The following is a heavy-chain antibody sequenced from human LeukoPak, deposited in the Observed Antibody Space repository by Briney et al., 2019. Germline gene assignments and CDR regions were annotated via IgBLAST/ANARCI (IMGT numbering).Heavy chain of an antibody. CDR2: INSDGSST. D-gene: IGHD2-21*02. V-gene: IGHV3-74*01. CDR3: AKGLVVVTANLYYFDY. Sequence: GGSLRLSCAASGFTFSSYWMHWVRQAPGKGLVWVSRINSDGSSTSYADSVKGRFTISRDNAKNTLYLQMNSLRAEDTAVYYCAKGLVVVTANLYYFDYWGQGTLVTVSS. CDR1: GFTFSSYW. J-gene: IGHJ4*02.